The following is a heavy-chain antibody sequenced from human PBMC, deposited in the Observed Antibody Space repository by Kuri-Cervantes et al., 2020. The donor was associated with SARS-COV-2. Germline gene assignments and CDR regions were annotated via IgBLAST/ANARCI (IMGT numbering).Heavy chain of an antibody. J-gene: IGHJ3*02. Sequence: GESLKISCAASGFTFSSYWMSWVRQAPGKGLEWAANIKQDGSEKYYVDSVKGRFTTSRDNAKNSLYLQMNSLRAEDTAVYYCARGYSYGYAVLDAFDIWGQGTMVTVSS. CDR1: GFTFSSYW. V-gene: IGHV3-7*04. CDR3: ARGYSYGYAVLDAFDI. CDR2: IKQDGSEK. D-gene: IGHD5-18*01.